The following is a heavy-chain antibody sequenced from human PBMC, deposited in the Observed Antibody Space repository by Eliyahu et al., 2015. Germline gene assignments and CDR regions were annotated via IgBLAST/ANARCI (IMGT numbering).Heavy chain of an antibody. J-gene: IGHJ4*02. D-gene: IGHD1-1*01. Sequence: EVQLVESGGGLVQPGGSLRLSCXASGFTFSSYWMHWVRQAPGKGLVWVSRINSDGSTRSYADSVKGRFTISRDNAKNTLYLQMNSLRAEDTAVYYCARTTGVPFDYWCQGTLVTVSS. CDR3: ARTTGVPFDY. CDR1: GFTFSSYW. V-gene: IGHV3-74*01. CDR2: INSDGSTR.